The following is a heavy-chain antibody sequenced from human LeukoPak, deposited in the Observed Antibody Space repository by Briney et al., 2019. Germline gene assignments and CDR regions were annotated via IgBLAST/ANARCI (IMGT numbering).Heavy chain of an antibody. CDR2: INRNGGST. D-gene: IGHD4-23*01. J-gene: IGHJ3*02. Sequence: GGSLRLSCAASGFTFDDYGMSWVRQAPGKGLEWVSGINRNGGSTGYADSVKGRFTISRDNAKNSLYLQMNSLGAEDTAVYYCARIQMSGNSGYALDIWGQGTMVTVSS. CDR3: ARIQMSGNSGYALDI. CDR1: GFTFDDYG. V-gene: IGHV3-20*04.